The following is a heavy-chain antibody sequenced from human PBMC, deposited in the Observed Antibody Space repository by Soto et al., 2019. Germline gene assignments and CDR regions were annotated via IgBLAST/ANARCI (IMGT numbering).Heavy chain of an antibody. CDR1: GFTFSSRW. D-gene: IGHD6-13*01. J-gene: IGHJ4*02. CDR3: ATQDGPAAACLVLDF. Sequence: EVQLVESGGGLVQPGGSLRLSCEASGFTFSSRWMTWVRQGPGKGLEWVANIKQDENGKDYVDSVKGRFTISRDNAKKSLYLQRNSLRAEDTAVYYCATQDGPAAACLVLDFWGQGTLVTVSS. V-gene: IGHV3-7*02. CDR2: IKQDENGK.